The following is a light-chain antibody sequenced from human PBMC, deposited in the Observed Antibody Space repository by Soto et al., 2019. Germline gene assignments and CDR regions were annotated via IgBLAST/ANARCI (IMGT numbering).Light chain of an antibody. CDR2: AAS. Sequence: DIQMTQSPSSLSASVGDRVTIACRASQSISSYLNWFQQKPGRAPKLLIYAASALRSGVPSRFRGSGSGTEFTLTSSSLQPEDFATYYCQQRYSTPYTFGQGTKLDIK. V-gene: IGKV1-39*01. CDR1: QSISSY. CDR3: QQRYSTPYT. J-gene: IGKJ2*01.